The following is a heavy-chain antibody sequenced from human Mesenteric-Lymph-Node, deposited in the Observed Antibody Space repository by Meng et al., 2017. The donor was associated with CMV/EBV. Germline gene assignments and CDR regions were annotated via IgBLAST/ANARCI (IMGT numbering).Heavy chain of an antibody. J-gene: IGHJ5*02. D-gene: IGHD2-15*01. CDR3: ARDVMVNTARFDP. Sequence: LSGRSVRWGSFYWGRLPTPPRKGLQWIGYIYYTGNPQYNPSLGSRVTISVDTSNNQFSLKLNSVTAADTAIYYCARDVMVNTARFDPWGQGTLVTVSS. CDR2: IYYTGNP. CDR1: GRSVRWGSFY. V-gene: IGHV4-61*01.